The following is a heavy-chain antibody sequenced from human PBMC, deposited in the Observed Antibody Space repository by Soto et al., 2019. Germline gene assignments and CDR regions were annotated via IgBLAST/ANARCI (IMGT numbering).Heavy chain of an antibody. D-gene: IGHD5-18*01. V-gene: IGHV4-61*08. CDR2: IYFNGST. J-gene: IGHJ4*02. CDR3: ARDIRGYSRAFDY. CDR1: GVSVGIGGAY. Sequence: SETRSLRTTVSGVSVGIGGAYLRWNRQTPGKGLEWIGYIYFNGSTNSNPSLKSRLTISVDTSKNQFSLKLTSVTAADTAMYYCARDIRGYSRAFDYWGQGTLVQVS.